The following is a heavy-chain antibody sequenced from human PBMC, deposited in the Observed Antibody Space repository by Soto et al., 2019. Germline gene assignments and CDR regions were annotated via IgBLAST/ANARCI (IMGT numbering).Heavy chain of an antibody. J-gene: IGHJ6*02. V-gene: IGHV3-74*01. D-gene: IGHD6-19*01. CDR3: ARDYAAGAVAGFLYYYYGMDV. CDR1: GFIFNEFG. Sequence: GGSLRPSCEDSGFIFNEFGMSWVRRAQGKGLKKVSRINSDGTSTIYADSVECRFTISRDNAKNTLYLQMNSLRAEDTAVYYCARDYAAGAVAGFLYYYYGMDVWGQGTTVTVSS. CDR2: INSDGTST.